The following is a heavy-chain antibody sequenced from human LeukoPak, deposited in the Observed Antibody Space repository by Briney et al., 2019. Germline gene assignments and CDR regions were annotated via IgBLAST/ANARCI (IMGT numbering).Heavy chain of an antibody. V-gene: IGHV1-69*04. J-gene: IGHJ4*02. CDR2: IIPILGIA. Sequence: GASVKVSCKASGGTFSSYAISWVRQAPGQGPEWMGRIIPILGIANYAQKFQGRVTITADKSASTAYMELSSLRSEDTAVYYCAQLPEGNSNPYFDYWGQGTLVTVSS. CDR1: GGTFSSYA. D-gene: IGHD1-7*01. CDR3: AQLPEGNSNPYFDY.